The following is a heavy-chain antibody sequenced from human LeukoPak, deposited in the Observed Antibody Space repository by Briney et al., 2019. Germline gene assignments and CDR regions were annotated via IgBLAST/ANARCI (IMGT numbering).Heavy chain of an antibody. CDR1: GGSISSYY. Sequence: PSETLSLTCTVPGGSISSYYWSWIRQPPGKGLEWIGYIYYSGSTNYNPSLKSRVSMSVDTSKNQFSLKLSSVTAADTAVYYCARDSGTTGEVKFDPWGQGTLVTVSS. D-gene: IGHD3-10*01. V-gene: IGHV4-59*12. CDR3: ARDSGTTGEVKFDP. CDR2: IYYSGST. J-gene: IGHJ5*02.